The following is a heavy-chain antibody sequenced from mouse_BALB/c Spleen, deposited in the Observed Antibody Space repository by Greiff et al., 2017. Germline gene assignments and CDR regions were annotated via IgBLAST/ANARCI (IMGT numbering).Heavy chain of an antibody. CDR2: IWAGGST. V-gene: IGHV2-9*02. CDR1: GFSFTSYG. Sequence: QVQLKQSGPGLVAPSQSLSITCTVSGFSFTSYGVHWVRQPPGKGLEWLGVIWAGGSTNYNSALMSRLSISKDNSKSQVFLKMNSLQTDDTAMYYCARGYGYDADYAMDYWGQGTSVTVSS. D-gene: IGHD2-2*01. J-gene: IGHJ4*01. CDR3: ARGYGYDADYAMDY.